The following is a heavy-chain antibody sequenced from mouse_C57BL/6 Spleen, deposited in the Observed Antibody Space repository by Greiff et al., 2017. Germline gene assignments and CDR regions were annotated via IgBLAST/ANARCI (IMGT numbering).Heavy chain of an antibody. J-gene: IGHJ4*01. Sequence: VQLKESGGGLVQPKGSLKLSCAASGFTFNTYAMHWVRQAPGKGLEWVARIRSTSSNYATDYADSVKDRFTISRDDSQSMLYLQMNNLKTEDTAMYYCVRDYSNYDYAMDYWGQGTSVTVSS. D-gene: IGHD2-5*01. CDR1: GFTFNTYA. V-gene: IGHV10-3*01. CDR2: IRSTSSNYAT. CDR3: VRDYSNYDYAMDY.